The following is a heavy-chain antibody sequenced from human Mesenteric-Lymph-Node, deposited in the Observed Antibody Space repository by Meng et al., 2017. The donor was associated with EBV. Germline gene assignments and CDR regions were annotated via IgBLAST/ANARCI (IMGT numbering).Heavy chain of an antibody. J-gene: IGHJ4*02. Sequence: QVQLQQLGAGPVLSSESLSLTCGCTGGFVGGCFWSWIRQPPGKRLEWIGEINRVGSTNYNPSLKSRLTMSVATSKNHFSLKLTSVTAADTAVYYCVRCGAVTLVQGGPDHWGQGTLVTVSS. CDR1: GGFVGGCF. CDR3: VRCGAVTLVQGGPDH. V-gene: IGHV4-34*01. CDR2: INRVGST. D-gene: IGHD3-10*01.